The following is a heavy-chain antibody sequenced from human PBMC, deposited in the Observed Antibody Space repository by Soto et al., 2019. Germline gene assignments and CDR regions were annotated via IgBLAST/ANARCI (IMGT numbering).Heavy chain of an antibody. V-gene: IGHV3-23*01. Sequence: EVQLLESGGGLVQPGGSLRLSCTASGFTFSNCAMNWVRQAPGKGLEWVSAISGSGGSTYYADSVKGRFTISRDNSKNTVSLQMNSLTAEGTAVDGCATMSRWLGELFPYYFGYWGQGTLVTVSS. CDR3: ATMSRWLGELFPYYFGY. J-gene: IGHJ4*02. CDR2: ISGSGGST. CDR1: GFTFSNCA. D-gene: IGHD3-10*01.